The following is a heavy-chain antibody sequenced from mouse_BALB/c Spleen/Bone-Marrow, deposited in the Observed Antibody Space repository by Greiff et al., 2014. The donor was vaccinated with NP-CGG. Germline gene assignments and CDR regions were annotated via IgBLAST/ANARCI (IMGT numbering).Heavy chain of an antibody. CDR3: ARWGNYGDYAMDY. Sequence: VQLQQSGPELVKPGASVRISCKASGYTFTSYYIHWVKQRPGQGLEWIGWIYPGNVDTKYNEKFKGKATLTADKSSSTAYMQLSSLTSEDSAVYFCARWGNYGDYAMDYWGQGISVTVSS. V-gene: IGHV1S56*01. CDR2: IYPGNVDT. CDR1: GYTFTSYY. J-gene: IGHJ4*01. D-gene: IGHD2-1*01.